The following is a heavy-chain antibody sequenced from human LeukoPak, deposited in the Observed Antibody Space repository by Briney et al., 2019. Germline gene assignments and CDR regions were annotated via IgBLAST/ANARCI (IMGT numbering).Heavy chain of an antibody. V-gene: IGHV1-18*01. Sequence: GASVKVSCKASGYTFTSYGISWVRQAPGQGLEWMGWISAYNGNTNYAQKLQGRVTMTTDTSTSTAYMELRSLRSDDTAVYYCARGRSYYGSGSYYNWFDPWDQGTLVTVSS. CDR3: ARGRSYYGSGSYYNWFDP. CDR2: ISAYNGNT. D-gene: IGHD3-10*01. J-gene: IGHJ5*02. CDR1: GYTFTSYG.